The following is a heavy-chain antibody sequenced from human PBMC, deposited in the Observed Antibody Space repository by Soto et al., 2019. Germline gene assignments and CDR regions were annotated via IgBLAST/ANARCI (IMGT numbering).Heavy chain of an antibody. V-gene: IGHV1-8*02. Sequence: ASVKVSCKASGYDFTAYDINWVRQASGQGLEWMGWMNPINGATGSARRFQGRVSMTRNTATGSAYMELTSLRLDDTAVYYCGRGPSPRAPAGGTPYYYAMDVWGQGTTVTVSS. D-gene: IGHD6-13*01. CDR3: GRGPSPRAPAGGTPYYYAMDV. CDR1: GYDFTAYD. J-gene: IGHJ6*02. CDR2: MNPINGAT.